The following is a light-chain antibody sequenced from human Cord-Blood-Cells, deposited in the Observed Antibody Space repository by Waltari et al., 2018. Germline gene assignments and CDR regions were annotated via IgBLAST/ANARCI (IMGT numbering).Light chain of an antibody. CDR1: SSDVGRYNL. Sequence: QSALTQPASVSGSPGQSITISCTGTSSDVGRYNLVSWYQQHPGKAPKLMIYEGSKRPSGGSNRFSCSKSGNTASLTISGLQAEDEADYYCCSYAGSRVFGTGTKVTVL. J-gene: IGLJ1*01. CDR3: CSYAGSRV. CDR2: EGS. V-gene: IGLV2-23*01.